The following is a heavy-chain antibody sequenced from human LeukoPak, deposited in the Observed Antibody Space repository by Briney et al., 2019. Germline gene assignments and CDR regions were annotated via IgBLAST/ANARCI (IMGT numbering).Heavy chain of an antibody. V-gene: IGHV3-30*03. Sequence: PGGSLRLSCAASGFTFSSYGMHWVRQAPGKGLEWVAVISYDGSNKYYADSVKGRFTISRDNSKNTLYLQMNSLRAEDTALYYCARGRGGEHFDYWGQGTLVTVSS. D-gene: IGHD2-21*01. CDR1: GFTFSSYG. CDR2: ISYDGSNK. J-gene: IGHJ4*02. CDR3: ARGRGGEHFDY.